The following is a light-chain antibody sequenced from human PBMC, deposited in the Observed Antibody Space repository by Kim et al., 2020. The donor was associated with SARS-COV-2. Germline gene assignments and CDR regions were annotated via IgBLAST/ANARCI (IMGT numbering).Light chain of an antibody. CDR1: KLGDKY. CDR3: QAWDISTGV. Sequence: SYELTQPPSVSVSPGQTATITCSGDKLGDKYVGWYQQKPGQSPVLVIYQDAKRPSGIPERFSGSNSGNTATLTISGTQTMDEADSYCQAWDISTGVFGGG. CDR2: QDA. V-gene: IGLV3-1*01. J-gene: IGLJ3*02.